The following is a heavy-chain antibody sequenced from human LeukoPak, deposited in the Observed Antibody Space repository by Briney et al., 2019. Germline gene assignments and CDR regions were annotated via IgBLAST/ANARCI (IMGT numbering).Heavy chain of an antibody. Sequence: SETLSLTCTVSGGSISSYYWSWIRQPAGKGLEWIGRIYTSGSTNYNPSLKSRVTMSVDTSKNQFSLKLSSVTAADTAVYYCARAVGSGSFHTYYYYMDVWGKGTTVTISS. CDR1: GGSISSYY. CDR3: ARAVGSGSFHTYYYYMDV. J-gene: IGHJ6*03. V-gene: IGHV4-4*07. D-gene: IGHD3-10*01. CDR2: IYTSGST.